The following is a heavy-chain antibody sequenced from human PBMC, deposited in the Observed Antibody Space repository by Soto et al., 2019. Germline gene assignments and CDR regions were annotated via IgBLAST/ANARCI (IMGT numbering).Heavy chain of an antibody. D-gene: IGHD3-22*01. J-gene: IGHJ3*02. CDR1: GGTFSNYA. V-gene: IGHV1-69*13. Sequence: ASVKVSCKASGGTFSNYAISWVRQAPGQGLEWMGGIIPIFGTANYAQKFQGRVTITADESTSTAYMELSSLRSEDTAIYYCARVKKTYYYDTSGYYPDASDIWGQGIMVTVSS. CDR2: IIPIFGTA. CDR3: ARVKKTYYYDTSGYYPDASDI.